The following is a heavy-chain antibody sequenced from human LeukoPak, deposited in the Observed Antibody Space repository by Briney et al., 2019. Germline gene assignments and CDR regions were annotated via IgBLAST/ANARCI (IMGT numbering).Heavy chain of an antibody. CDR3: ARTWELDAFDI. V-gene: IGHV4-61*02. J-gene: IGHJ3*02. Sequence: SQTLSLTCTVSGGSISSGSYYWSWTRQPAGKGLEWIGRIYTSGSTNYNPSLKSRVTISVDTSKNQFSLKLSSVTAADTAVYYCARTWELDAFDIWGQGIMVTVSS. CDR2: IYTSGST. CDR1: GGSISSGSYY. D-gene: IGHD1-26*01.